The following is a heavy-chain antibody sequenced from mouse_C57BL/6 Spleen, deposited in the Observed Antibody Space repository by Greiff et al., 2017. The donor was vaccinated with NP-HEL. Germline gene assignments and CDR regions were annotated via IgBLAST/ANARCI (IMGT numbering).Heavy chain of an antibody. J-gene: IGHJ2*01. CDR1: GYAFTNYL. CDR2: INPGSGGT. Sequence: QVHVKQSGAELVRPGTSVKVSCKASGYAFTNYLIEWVKQRPGQGLEWIGVINPGSGGTNYNEKVKGKATLTADKSSSTAYMQLSSLTSEDSAVYFCARDLTTVGDYWGQGTTLTVSS. V-gene: IGHV1-54*01. CDR3: ARDLTTVGDY. D-gene: IGHD1-1*01.